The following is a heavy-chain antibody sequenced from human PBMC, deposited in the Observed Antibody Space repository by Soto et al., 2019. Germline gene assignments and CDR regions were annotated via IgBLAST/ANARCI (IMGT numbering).Heavy chain of an antibody. D-gene: IGHD2-15*01. CDR1: GGSFSGYY. Sequence: SETLSLTCAVYGGSFSGYYWSWIRQPPGKGLEWIGEINHSGSTNYNPSLKSRVTISVDTSKNQFSLKLSSVTAADTAVYYCARQRVVVVYYYYYYMDVWGKGTTVPVSS. V-gene: IGHV4-34*01. CDR3: ARQRVVVVYYYYYYMDV. CDR2: INHSGST. J-gene: IGHJ6*03.